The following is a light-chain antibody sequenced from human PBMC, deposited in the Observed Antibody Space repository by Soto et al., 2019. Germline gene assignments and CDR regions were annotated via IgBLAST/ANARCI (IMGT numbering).Light chain of an antibody. Sequence: LMLTQPHSVSESPGKTVTISCTRSSGSIASNYVQWYQQRPGSAPTTVIYEDNQRPSGVPDRFSGSIDSSSNSASLTISGLKTEDEADYYCQSYDSSNHAVFGGGTQLTVL. CDR2: EDN. CDR1: SGSIASNY. J-gene: IGLJ7*01. CDR3: QSYDSSNHAV. V-gene: IGLV6-57*04.